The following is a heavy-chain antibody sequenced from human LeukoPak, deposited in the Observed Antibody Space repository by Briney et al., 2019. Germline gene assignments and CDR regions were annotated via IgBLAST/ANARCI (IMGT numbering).Heavy chain of an antibody. CDR1: GFNFNNVW. CDR2: IYPGDSDT. J-gene: IGHJ4*01. V-gene: IGHV5-51*01. Sequence: GESPKISCKGSGFNFNNVWIAWVRQMPGKGLEWMGTIYPGDSDTKYSPSLYGQVTISADTSINTAHLQWVSLKASDTAMYYCATLHHGRTHFEYWAQGTLVTVSS. D-gene: IGHD1-1*01. CDR3: ATLHHGRTHFEY.